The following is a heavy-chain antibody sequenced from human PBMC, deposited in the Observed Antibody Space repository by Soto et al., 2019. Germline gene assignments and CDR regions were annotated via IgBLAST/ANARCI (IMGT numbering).Heavy chain of an antibody. J-gene: IGHJ4*02. CDR2: IWNNGRT. CDR1: GFTVTNNH. CDR3: VRDACGTYYDFCD. Sequence: GGSLRLSCAVSGFTVTNNHVTWVRQSTGKGLECVSVIWNNGRTSYADSVKGRFTISRDNAKNSLYLQMNSLRAEDTAVYYCVRDACGTYYDFCDWGQGTLVTVSS. D-gene: IGHD3-3*01. V-gene: IGHV3-53*01.